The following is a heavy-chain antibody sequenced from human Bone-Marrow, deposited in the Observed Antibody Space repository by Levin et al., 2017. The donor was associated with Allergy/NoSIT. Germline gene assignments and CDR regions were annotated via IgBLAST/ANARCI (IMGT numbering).Heavy chain of an antibody. CDR1: GGSIRSSSYS. CDR2: IYYSGTS. V-gene: IGHV4-39*01. Sequence: LSQTLSLPCSVSGGSIRSSSYSWGWIRQPPGQGLEWIGSIYYSGTSSYNPSLNSRIIISLDTSKHQFSLKVNSVTAEDTAVYYCARRTSSLSDSYSAWGQGTRVTVSS. D-gene: IGHD2-15*01. CDR3: ARRTSSLSDSYSA. J-gene: IGHJ5*02.